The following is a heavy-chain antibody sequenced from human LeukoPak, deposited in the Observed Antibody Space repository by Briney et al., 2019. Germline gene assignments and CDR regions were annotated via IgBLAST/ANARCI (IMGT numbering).Heavy chain of an antibody. CDR3: AKDSLVSVYYYDSSGYYH. V-gene: IGHV3-23*01. CDR2: ISGRTGGT. J-gene: IGHJ5*02. Sequence: GGSLRLSCAASGFTFNTNAMSWVRQAPGKGLEWVSAISGRTGGTYYADSVKGRFTISRDNSKNTLYLQMNSLRAEDTAVYYCAKDSLVSVYYYDSSGYYHWGQGTLVTVSS. CDR1: GFTFNTNA. D-gene: IGHD3-22*01.